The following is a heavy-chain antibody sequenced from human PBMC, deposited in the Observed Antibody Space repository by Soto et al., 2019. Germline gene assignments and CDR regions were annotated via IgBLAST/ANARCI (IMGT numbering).Heavy chain of an antibody. V-gene: IGHV1-18*01. CDR1: GYTFTSYG. Sequence: ASVKVSCKDSGYTFTSYGISWARQAPGQGLEWMGWISAYNGNPNYAQKPPGSVTGTTDPPTSTAHQELRSLRSDDTAVYYCARALFWSYYYCYGIDIWGQGTTVTVSS. CDR2: ISAYNGNP. J-gene: IGHJ6*01. D-gene: IGHD3-3*01. CDR3: ARALFWSYYYCYGIDI.